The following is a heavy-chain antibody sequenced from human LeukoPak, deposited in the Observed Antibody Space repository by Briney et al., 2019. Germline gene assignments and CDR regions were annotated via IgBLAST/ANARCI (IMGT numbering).Heavy chain of an antibody. CDR2: LGTNGDA. J-gene: IGHJ6*02. Sequence: GGSLRLSCVASGFSFSDYDMYWVRQAAGRGLEWVSALGTNGDACYLGSVRGRFTISRENVKNSLYLQMNSLGVEDTAAYYCAREWRGIASHYHGMDVWGQGTTVTVSS. V-gene: IGHV3-13*01. CDR1: GFSFSDYD. CDR3: AREWRGIASHYHGMDV. D-gene: IGHD6-6*01.